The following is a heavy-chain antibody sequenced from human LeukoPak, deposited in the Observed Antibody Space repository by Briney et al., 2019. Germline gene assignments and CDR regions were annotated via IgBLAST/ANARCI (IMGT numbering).Heavy chain of an antibody. J-gene: IGHJ6*03. V-gene: IGHV4-59*11. Sequence: SETLSLTCTVSGGSISSHYWSWIRQPPGKGLEWIGYIYYSGSTNYNPSLKSRVTISVDTSKNQFSLKLSSVTAADTAVYYCARGVVVVPAARAWAPNYYYYYMDVWGKGTTVTVSS. CDR1: GGSISSHY. CDR3: ARGVVVVPAARAWAPNYYYYYMDV. CDR2: IYYSGST. D-gene: IGHD2-2*01.